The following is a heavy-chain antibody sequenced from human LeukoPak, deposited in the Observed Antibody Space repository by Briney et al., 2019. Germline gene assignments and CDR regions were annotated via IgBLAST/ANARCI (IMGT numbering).Heavy chain of an antibody. Sequence: SETLSLTCTVSGGSISSGSYYLSWIRQPAGKGLEWIGRIYTSGSTNYNPSLKSRATISVDTSKNRFSLKVRSVTAADTAVYYCARGDCSSTICYSPMDVWGKGTTVTVSS. V-gene: IGHV4-61*02. D-gene: IGHD2-2*01. J-gene: IGHJ6*03. CDR2: IYTSGST. CDR3: ARGDCSSTICYSPMDV. CDR1: GGSISSGSYY.